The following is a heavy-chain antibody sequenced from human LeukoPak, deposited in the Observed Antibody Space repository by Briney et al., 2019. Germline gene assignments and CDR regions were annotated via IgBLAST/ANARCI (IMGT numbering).Heavy chain of an antibody. V-gene: IGHV3-11*04. J-gene: IGHJ6*03. CDR1: GFTFSDYY. Sequence: GGSLRLSCAASGFTFSDYYMSWIRQAPGKGLEWVSYISSSGSTIYYADSVKGRFTISRDNAKNSLYLQMNSLRAEDTAVYYCAREARGVVPAATYCYYYYMDVWGKGTTVTVSS. CDR3: AREARGVVPAATYCYYYYMDV. D-gene: IGHD2-2*01. CDR2: ISSSGSTI.